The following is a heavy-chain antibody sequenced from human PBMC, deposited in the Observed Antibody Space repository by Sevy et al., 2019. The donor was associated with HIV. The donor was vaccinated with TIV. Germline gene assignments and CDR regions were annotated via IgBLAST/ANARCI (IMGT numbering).Heavy chain of an antibody. J-gene: IGHJ1*01. V-gene: IGHV3-48*02. CDR3: ATGRGFF. CDR2: SSSISGPT. D-gene: IGHD1-1*01. Sequence: GGSLRLSGVTSGFIFSRYAMIWVRQAPGKGLEWVSYSSSISGPTYYADSVEGRFTISRDNAKNSLFLQMNSLRDEDTAVYYCATGRGFFWGQGTLDTVSS. CDR1: GFIFSRYA.